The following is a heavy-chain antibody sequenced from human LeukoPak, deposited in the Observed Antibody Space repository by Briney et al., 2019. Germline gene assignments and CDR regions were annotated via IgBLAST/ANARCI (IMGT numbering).Heavy chain of an antibody. D-gene: IGHD3-10*01. J-gene: IGHJ6*03. CDR3: ARERELGSMVRGPRDYYYMDV. CDR1: GYTFTSYA. CDR2: INTNTGNP. Sequence: ASVKVSCKASGYTFTSYAMNWVRQAPGQGLEWMGWINTNTGNPTYAQGFTGRFVFSLDTSVSTAYLQISSLKAEDTAVYYCARERELGSMVRGPRDYYYMDVWGKGTTVTVSS. V-gene: IGHV7-4-1*02.